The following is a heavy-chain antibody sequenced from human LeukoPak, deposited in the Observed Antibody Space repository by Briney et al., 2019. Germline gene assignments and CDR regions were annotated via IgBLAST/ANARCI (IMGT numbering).Heavy chain of an antibody. CDR3: ARVSSDQWLAASFDY. D-gene: IGHD6-19*01. CDR1: GYTLTELS. Sequence: ASVKVSCKVSGYTLTELSMHWVRQAPGKGLEWMGGFDPEDGETIYAQKFQGRVTMTTDTSTSTAYMELRSLRSDDTAVYYCARVSSDQWLAASFDYWGQGTLVTVSS. V-gene: IGHV1-24*01. J-gene: IGHJ4*02. CDR2: FDPEDGET.